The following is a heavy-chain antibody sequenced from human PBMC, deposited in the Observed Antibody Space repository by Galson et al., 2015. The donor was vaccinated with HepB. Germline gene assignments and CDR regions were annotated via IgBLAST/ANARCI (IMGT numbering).Heavy chain of an antibody. Sequence: SVKVSCKASGYTFTSYDINWVRQATGQGLEWMGWMNPNSGNTGYAQKFQGRVTMTRNTSISTAYMELSSLRSEDTAVYYCARTHRRITMVRGVTNYYMDVWGKGTTVTVSS. CDR1: GYTFTSYD. V-gene: IGHV1-8*01. CDR3: ARTHRRITMVRGVTNYYMDV. CDR2: MNPNSGNT. J-gene: IGHJ6*03. D-gene: IGHD3-10*01.